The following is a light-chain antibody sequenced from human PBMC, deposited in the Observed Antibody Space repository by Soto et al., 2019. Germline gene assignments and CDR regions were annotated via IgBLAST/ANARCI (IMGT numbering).Light chain of an antibody. CDR2: WAS. J-gene: IGKJ2*01. Sequence: DIVMTQSPDSLAVSLGERATINCKSSQSVLHSSNNKDYLAWYQQKPGQPPKLLIYWASSRESGVPDRFSGSGSGTDFTRTISSLQAEDVAVYYCQQYYSTWYTFGQGTKLEIK. V-gene: IGKV4-1*01. CDR1: QSVLHSSNNKDY. CDR3: QQYYSTWYT.